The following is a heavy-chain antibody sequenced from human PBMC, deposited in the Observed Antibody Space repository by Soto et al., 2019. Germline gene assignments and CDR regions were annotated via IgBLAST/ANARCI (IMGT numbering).Heavy chain of an antibody. CDR1: GYTFTSYA. V-gene: IGHV1-3*01. CDR2: INAGNGNT. J-gene: IGHJ4*02. CDR3: ATSPVVPAAMTPFDY. Sequence: GASVKVSCKASGYTFTSYAMHWVRQAPGQRLEWMGWINAGNGNTKYSQKFQGRVTITRDTSASTAYMELSSLRSEDTAVYYCATSPVVPAAMTPFDYWGQGTLVTV. D-gene: IGHD2-2*01.